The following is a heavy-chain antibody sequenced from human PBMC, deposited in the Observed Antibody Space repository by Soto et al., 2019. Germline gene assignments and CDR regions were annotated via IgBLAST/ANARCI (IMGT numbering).Heavy chain of an antibody. CDR3: ARVVDGSGSYYRNYYYYYGMDV. J-gene: IGHJ6*02. CDR1: GGTFSSYA. CDR2: IIPIFGTA. Sequence: QVQLVQSGAEVKKPGSSVKVSCKASGGTFSSYAISWVRQAPGQGLEWMGGIIPIFGTANYAQKFQGRVTITADESTSTAYMELSSLRSEDTAVYYCARVVDGSGSYYRNYYYYYGMDVWGQGTTVTVSS. V-gene: IGHV1-69*01. D-gene: IGHD3-10*01.